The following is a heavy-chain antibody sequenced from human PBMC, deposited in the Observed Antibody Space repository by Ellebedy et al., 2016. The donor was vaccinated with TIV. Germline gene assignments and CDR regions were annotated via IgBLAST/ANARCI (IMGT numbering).Heavy chain of an antibody. CDR3: ANTRCCSGGSCYFDF. Sequence: GESLKISCKGSGYNFSRYWIGWVRQMPGKGLEWMGIIYPGDSDTRYNPSFHGQVTISADKSISTAYVHWSSLKASDTAMYYCANTRCCSGGSCYFDFWGQGTLVTVSS. D-gene: IGHD2-15*01. V-gene: IGHV5-51*01. J-gene: IGHJ4*02. CDR1: GYNFSRYW. CDR2: IYPGDSDT.